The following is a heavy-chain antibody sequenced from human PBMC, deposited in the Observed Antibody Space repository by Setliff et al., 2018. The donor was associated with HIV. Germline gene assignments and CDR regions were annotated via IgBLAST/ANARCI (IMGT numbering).Heavy chain of an antibody. CDR2: IQYDESNK. D-gene: IGHD6-13*01. V-gene: IGHV3-30*02. CDR1: GLTFSRYG. CDR3: AKETLAARGTLWHYYYMDV. Sequence: GGSLRLSCAVSGLTFSRYGFHWVRQVPGKGLDWVTFIQYDESNKYYADSVKGRFTISRDNSKNTLDLQMNSLRAEDTAVYYCAKETLAARGTLWHYYYMDVWGQGTTVTVSS. J-gene: IGHJ6*02.